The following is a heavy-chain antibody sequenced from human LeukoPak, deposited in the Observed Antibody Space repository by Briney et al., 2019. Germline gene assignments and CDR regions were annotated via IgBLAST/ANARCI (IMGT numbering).Heavy chain of an antibody. CDR2: IYYSGST. V-gene: IGHV4-59*08. J-gene: IGHJ5*02. CDR3: ARRGGLRVFWFDP. Sequence: SENLSLNCTVSGGSISSYYWSWIRQPPGKGLEWIGYIYYSGSTNYNPSLKSRVTISVDTSKNQFSLKLSSVTAADTAVYYCARRGGLRVFWFDPWGQGTLVTVSS. CDR1: GGSISSYY. D-gene: IGHD3-16*01.